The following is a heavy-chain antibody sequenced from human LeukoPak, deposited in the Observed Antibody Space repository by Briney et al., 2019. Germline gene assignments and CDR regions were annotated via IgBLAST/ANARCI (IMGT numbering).Heavy chain of an antibody. Sequence: GGSLRLSCAASGFIFRIYGMHWVRQAPGKGLEWVALISCDGDSTYYADSVKGRFTISRDNSKDMLYLQMNSLRAEDTAVYYCAINYGDYRLTWWFEPWGQGTLVTVSA. CDR3: AINYGDYRLTWWFEP. D-gene: IGHD4-17*01. CDR1: GFIFRIYG. CDR2: ISCDGDST. J-gene: IGHJ5*02. V-gene: IGHV3-30*03.